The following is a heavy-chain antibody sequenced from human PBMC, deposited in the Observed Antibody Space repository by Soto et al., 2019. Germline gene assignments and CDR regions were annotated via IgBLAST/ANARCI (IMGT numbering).Heavy chain of an antibody. CDR2: ISYDGSNK. CDR3: AKDRRGTVVTPGYYYGMDV. V-gene: IGHV3-30*18. CDR1: GFTFSSYG. Sequence: GGSLRLSCAASGFTFSSYGMHWVRQAPGKGLEWVAVISYDGSNKYYADSVKGRFTISRDNSKNTLYLQMNSLRAEDTAVYYCAKDRRGTVVTPGYYYGMDVWGQGTTVTVSS. D-gene: IGHD2-21*02. J-gene: IGHJ6*02.